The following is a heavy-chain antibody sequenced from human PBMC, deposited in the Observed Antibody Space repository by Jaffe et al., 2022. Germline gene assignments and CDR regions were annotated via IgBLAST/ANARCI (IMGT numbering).Heavy chain of an antibody. Sequence: QVQLQESGPGLVKPSETLSLTCAVSGYSISSGYYWGWIRQPPGKGLEWIGSIYHSGSTYYNPSLKSRVTISVDTSKNQFSLKLSSVTAADTAVYYCATIIAAAGSTKYYFDYWGQGTLVTVSS. J-gene: IGHJ4*02. V-gene: IGHV4-38-2*01. CDR3: ATIIAAAGSTKYYFDY. D-gene: IGHD6-13*01. CDR2: IYHSGST. CDR1: GYSISSGYY.